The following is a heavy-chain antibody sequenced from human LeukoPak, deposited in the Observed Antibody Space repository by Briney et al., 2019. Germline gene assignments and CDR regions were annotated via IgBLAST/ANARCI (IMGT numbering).Heavy chain of an antibody. V-gene: IGHV4-34*01. D-gene: IGHD3-10*01. J-gene: IGHJ4*02. Sequence: PSETLSLTCAAYGGSFSGYYWSWIRQPPGKGLEWIGEINHSGSTNYNPSLKSRVTISVDTSKNQFSLKLSSVTAADTAVYYCARGLRLYNGSGSLFDYWGKGTLVTVSS. CDR1: GGSFSGYY. CDR2: INHSGST. CDR3: ARGLRLYNGSGSLFDY.